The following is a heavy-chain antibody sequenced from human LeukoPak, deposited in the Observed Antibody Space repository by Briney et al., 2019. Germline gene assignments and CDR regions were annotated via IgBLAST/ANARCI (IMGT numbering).Heavy chain of an antibody. Sequence: PGGSLTLSCAASGFSFTSYWMHWVRQPPGKGLVWVARVDHDGSGTAYADSVTGRFTITRDNVKNTVYLQMNSLRAEDTAVYYCATDLGWGQGTLVTVSS. J-gene: IGHJ4*02. D-gene: IGHD4-17*01. CDR2: VDHDGSGT. CDR1: GFSFTSYW. CDR3: ATDLG. V-gene: IGHV3-74*01.